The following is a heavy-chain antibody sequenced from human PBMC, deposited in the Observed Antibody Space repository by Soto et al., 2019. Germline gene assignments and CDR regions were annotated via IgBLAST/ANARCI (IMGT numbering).Heavy chain of an antibody. V-gene: IGHV4-31*03. J-gene: IGHJ6*02. CDR3: VCVREGSSNAMDA. D-gene: IGHD3-10*02. Sequence: PSEPLSLTGTVSVASISNRGYYWIWIRKNPGKGLEWIGYIYYSGNTYYNPSLKSRVTISVDTSKNQFSLKLSSVTAADTAVFYCVCVREGSSNAMDAWGLAVAVPVSS. CDR1: VASISNRGYY. CDR2: IYYSGNT.